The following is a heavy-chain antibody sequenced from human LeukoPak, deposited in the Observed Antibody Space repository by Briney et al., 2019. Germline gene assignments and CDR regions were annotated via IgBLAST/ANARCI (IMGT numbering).Heavy chain of an antibody. J-gene: IGHJ4*02. V-gene: IGHV3-43*02. Sequence: QPGGSLRLSCAAPGFIFDNYAIHWVRQAPGKGLEWVSLISGDGGSTFYADSVSGRFTISRDNTRKSLSLQMSSLRSEDTALYYCARESETSGWYDYWGQGTLVTVSS. CDR3: ARESETSGWYDY. CDR2: ISGDGGST. CDR1: GFIFDNYA. D-gene: IGHD6-19*01.